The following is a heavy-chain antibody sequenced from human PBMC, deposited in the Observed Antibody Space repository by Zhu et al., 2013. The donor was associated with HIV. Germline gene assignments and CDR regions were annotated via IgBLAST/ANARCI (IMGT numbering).Heavy chain of an antibody. V-gene: IGHV4-39*07. D-gene: IGHD6-19*01. CDR3: ARGIYSSGWHRGAFDI. J-gene: IGHJ3*02. CDR2: IYYSGST. CDR1: GGSISSSSYY. Sequence: QVQLQESGPGLVKPSETLSLTCTVSGGSISSSSYYWGWIRQPPGKGLEWIGSIYYSGSTYYNPSLKSRVTISVDTSKNQFSLKLSSVTAADTAVYYCARGIYSSGWHRGAFDIWGQGTMVTVSS.